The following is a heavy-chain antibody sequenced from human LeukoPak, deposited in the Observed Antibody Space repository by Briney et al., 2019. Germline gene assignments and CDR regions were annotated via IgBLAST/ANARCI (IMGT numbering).Heavy chain of an antibody. CDR2: IHNSGRT. D-gene: IGHD1-14*01. CDR1: GGSVSSYY. J-gene: IGHJ4*02. Sequence: PSETLSLTCSVSGGSVSSYYWSWIRQSPGKGLEWIGYIHNSGRTNYNPSLKSRVTGFVDTSKNQVSLRLSSVTAADTAVYYCARHGTISSESYFDYWGKGALVTVSS. V-gene: IGHV4-59*08. CDR3: ARHGTISSESYFDY.